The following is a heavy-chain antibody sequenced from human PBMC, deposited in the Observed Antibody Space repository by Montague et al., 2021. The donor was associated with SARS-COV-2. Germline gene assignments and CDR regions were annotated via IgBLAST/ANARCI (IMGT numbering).Heavy chain of an antibody. V-gene: IGHV4-39*07. Sequence: SETLSLTCTVSGGSISSSNYYSGWIRQPPGNGLEWIGNMYYSGSTYYNPSLKSRVTISIDTSKNQFSLKLSSVTAADTAVYYCARDDIVLQGVTKCMDVWGQGTTVTVSS. J-gene: IGHJ6*02. D-gene: IGHD3-10*01. CDR1: GGSISSSNYY. CDR2: MYYSGST. CDR3: ARDDIVLQGVTKCMDV.